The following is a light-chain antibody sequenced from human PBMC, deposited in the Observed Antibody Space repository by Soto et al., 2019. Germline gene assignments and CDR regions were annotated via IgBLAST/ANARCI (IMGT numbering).Light chain of an antibody. Sequence: EIVLTRSPGTLSLSPGERATLSCSSSQSVSSTYLAWYQKKPGQAPRLLIYGASSRATGIPDRFSGSGSATDFTLTISRLEPEDFAVYYCQQYGNSPWTFGQGTKVDIK. J-gene: IGKJ1*01. V-gene: IGKV3-20*01. CDR1: QSVSSTY. CDR2: GAS. CDR3: QQYGNSPWT.